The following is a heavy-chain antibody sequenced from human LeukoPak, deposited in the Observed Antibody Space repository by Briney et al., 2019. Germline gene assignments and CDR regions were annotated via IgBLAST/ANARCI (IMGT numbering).Heavy chain of an antibody. Sequence: ASVKVSCKASGYTLTTYYMHWVRQAPGQGLEWMGIVKPSSGSTSYAQKFQGRVTMTRDTSTSTFYMELRSLKSEDTAVYYCARDGEYYDSSGSYFDYWGQGTLVTVSS. V-gene: IGHV1-46*01. CDR3: ARDGEYYDSSGSYFDY. CDR1: GYTLTTYY. D-gene: IGHD3-22*01. CDR2: VKPSSGST. J-gene: IGHJ4*02.